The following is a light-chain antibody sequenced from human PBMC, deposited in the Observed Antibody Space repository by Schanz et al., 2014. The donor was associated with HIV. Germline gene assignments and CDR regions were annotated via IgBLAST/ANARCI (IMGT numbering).Light chain of an antibody. Sequence: DILLTQTSLSLSVPPGQPASISCKSSQSLLHSDGKTYLCWFLQKPGRSPQLLLYELFSRFSGVPDRFSGSGSGTEYTLNISRVEAEDAGVYYCMQDLKLPLTFGGGTKLEIK. CDR1: QSLLHSDGKTY. V-gene: IGKV2-29*02. J-gene: IGKJ4*01. CDR3: MQDLKLPLT. CDR2: ELF.